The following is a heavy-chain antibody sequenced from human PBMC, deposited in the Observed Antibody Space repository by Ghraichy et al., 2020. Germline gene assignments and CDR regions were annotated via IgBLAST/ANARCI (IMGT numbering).Heavy chain of an antibody. V-gene: IGHV3-23*01. Sequence: GGSLRLSCAASGFTFISYAMSWVRQAPGKGLEWVSAISGSGGNTYYADSVKGRFTISRDNSRNTLYLQMNSLRAEDTAVYYCASGDSDGGPYWGQGTLVTVSS. D-gene: IGHD5-18*01. CDR1: GFTFISYA. CDR3: ASGDSDGGPY. J-gene: IGHJ4*02. CDR2: ISGSGGNT.